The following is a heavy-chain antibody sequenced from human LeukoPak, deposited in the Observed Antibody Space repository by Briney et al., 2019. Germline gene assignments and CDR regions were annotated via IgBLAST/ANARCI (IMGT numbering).Heavy chain of an antibody. J-gene: IGHJ4*02. Sequence: GGSLRLSCAASGFTFSSYSMNWVRQAPGKGLEWVSSISSSSSYIYYADSVKGRFTISRDNAENSLYLQMNSLRAEDTAVYYCARVVAVAGIYYFDYWGQGTLVTVSS. CDR1: GFTFSSYS. CDR2: ISSSSSYI. CDR3: ARVVAVAGIYYFDY. D-gene: IGHD6-19*01. V-gene: IGHV3-21*01.